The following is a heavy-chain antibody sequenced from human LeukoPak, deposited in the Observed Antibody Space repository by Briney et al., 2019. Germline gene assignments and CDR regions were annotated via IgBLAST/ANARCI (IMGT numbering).Heavy chain of an antibody. Sequence: SETLSLTCAVYGGSFSGYYWSWIRQPPGKGLEWIGEINHSGSTNYNPSLKSRVTISVDTSKNQFSLKLSSATAADTAVYYCASGYDSSGYIPLAYWGQGTLVTVSS. CDR3: ASGYDSSGYIPLAY. V-gene: IGHV4-34*01. J-gene: IGHJ4*02. CDR2: INHSGST. CDR1: GGSFSGYY. D-gene: IGHD3-22*01.